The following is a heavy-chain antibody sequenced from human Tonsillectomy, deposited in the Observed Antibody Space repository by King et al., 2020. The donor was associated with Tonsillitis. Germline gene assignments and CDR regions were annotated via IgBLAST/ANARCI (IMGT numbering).Heavy chain of an antibody. CDR2: ISWNSGSI. D-gene: IGHD1-26*01. CDR1: GFTFDDYA. J-gene: IGHJ4*02. CDR3: AKDGARELPDYFDY. V-gene: IGHV3-9*01. Sequence: VQLVESGGGLVQPGRSLRLSCAASGFTFDDYAMHWVRQAPGKGLEWVSGISWNSGSIGYADSVKGRFTISRDNAKNSLYLQMNSLRAEDTALYYCAKDGARELPDYFDYWGQGTLVTVSS.